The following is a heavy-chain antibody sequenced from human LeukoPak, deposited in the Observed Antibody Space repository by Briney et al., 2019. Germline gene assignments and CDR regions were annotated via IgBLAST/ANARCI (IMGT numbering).Heavy chain of an antibody. Sequence: SETLSLTCSVSGGSVSSYYWSWIRQPPGKGLEWIGFFHDGGSTNYNPSFKSRVTISVDTSKNQVYLKLSSVTAADTAVYYFDSSGYYDVFDIWGQGTMVTVSS. CDR3: DSSGYYDVFDI. J-gene: IGHJ3*02. V-gene: IGHV4-59*02. CDR2: FHDGGST. D-gene: IGHD3-22*01. CDR1: GGSVSSYY.